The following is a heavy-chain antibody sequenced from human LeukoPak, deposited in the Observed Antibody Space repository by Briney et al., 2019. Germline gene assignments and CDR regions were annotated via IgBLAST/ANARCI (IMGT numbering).Heavy chain of an antibody. J-gene: IGHJ5*02. CDR1: GCTFTGYY. Sequence: ASVKVSCKASGCTFTGYYMHWVRQAPGQGLEWMGWINPNSGGTNYAQKFQGRVTMTRDTSISTAYMELSRLRSDDTAVYYCARDPYDFWSGYPHNWFDPWGQGTLVTVSS. V-gene: IGHV1-2*02. D-gene: IGHD3-3*01. CDR3: ARDPYDFWSGYPHNWFDP. CDR2: INPNSGGT.